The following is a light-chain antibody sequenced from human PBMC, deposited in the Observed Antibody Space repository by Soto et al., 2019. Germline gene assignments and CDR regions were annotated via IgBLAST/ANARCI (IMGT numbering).Light chain of an antibody. CDR1: QSVSSY. Sequence: EIVLTQSPATLSLSPGERATLSCRASQSVSSYLAWYQQKPGQAPRLLIYDASNRATGIPARFSGSGSGTDLTLTTSRLQTADFAVSYCQQSSNWPAFGQGTKVDIK. CDR3: QQSSNWPA. V-gene: IGKV3-11*01. CDR2: DAS. J-gene: IGKJ1*01.